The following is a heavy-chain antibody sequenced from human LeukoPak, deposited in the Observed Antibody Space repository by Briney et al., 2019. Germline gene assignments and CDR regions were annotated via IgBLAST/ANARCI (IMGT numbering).Heavy chain of an antibody. CDR2: IYSGGST. CDR1: GFIVSSNY. D-gene: IGHD6-13*01. V-gene: IGHV3-53*01. CDR3: ARAATLAGPFDY. J-gene: IGHJ4*02. Sequence: GGSLRLSCAASGFIVSSNYMSWVRQAPGKGLEWVSTIYSGGSTYYADSVKGGFTISRDNSQNKLYLQMNSLRAEDTAVYYCARAATLAGPFDYWGQGTLVTVSA.